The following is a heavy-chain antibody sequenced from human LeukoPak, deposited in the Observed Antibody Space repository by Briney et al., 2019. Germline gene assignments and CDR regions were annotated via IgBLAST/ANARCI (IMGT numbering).Heavy chain of an antibody. CDR2: FDPEDGET. CDR1: GYTLTELS. Sequence: ASVKVSCKVSGYTLTELSMHWVRQAPGKGLEWKGGFDPEDGETIYAQKFQGRVTMTEDTSTDTAYMELSSLRSEDTAVYYCATLGSVGGYPVGRYFDYWGQGTLVTVSS. J-gene: IGHJ4*02. V-gene: IGHV1-24*01. D-gene: IGHD5-12*01. CDR3: ATLGSVGGYPVGRYFDY.